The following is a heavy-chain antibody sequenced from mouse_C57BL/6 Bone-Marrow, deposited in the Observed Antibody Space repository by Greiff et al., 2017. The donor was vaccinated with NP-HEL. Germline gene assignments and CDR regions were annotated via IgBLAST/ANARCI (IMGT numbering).Heavy chain of an antibody. CDR3: TKGVWFAY. CDR2: IDPETGGS. Sequence: VQLHQSGAELVRPGASVTLSCKASGYTCTDYEMHWGKQTPVHGLERIGAIDPETGGSASNQKFKVKSILTAEKSSSTAYMERRSLTSEDAAVYYCTKGVWFAYWGQGTLVTVSA. J-gene: IGHJ3*01. CDR1: GYTCTDYE. V-gene: IGHV1-15*01.